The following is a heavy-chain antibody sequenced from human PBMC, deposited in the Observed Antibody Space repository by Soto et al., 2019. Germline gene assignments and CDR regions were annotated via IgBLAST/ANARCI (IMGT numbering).Heavy chain of an antibody. V-gene: IGHV1-2*02. Sequence: QEQLVQSGAEVKQPGASVKVSCKASGYTFTGYYIHCVRQAPGQGLEWMGWINPKSGDTKYAQEFQGRVPVTRDTSISTAYMELSRLRADDTAVYYCARSSGGYSYNGMDVWGQVTTVTVSS. CDR2: INPKSGDT. CDR3: ARSSGGYSYNGMDV. CDR1: GYTFTGYY. D-gene: IGHD1-26*01. J-gene: IGHJ6*02.